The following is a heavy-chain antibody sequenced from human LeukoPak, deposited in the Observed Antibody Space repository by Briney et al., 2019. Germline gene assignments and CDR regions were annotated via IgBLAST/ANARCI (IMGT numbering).Heavy chain of an antibody. V-gene: IGHV3-30*02. CDR3: AKLGKTENHYGSGRFSYYYYMDV. J-gene: IGHJ6*03. D-gene: IGHD3-10*01. CDR2: IRYDGINK. Sequence: GGSLRLSCAASGFTFSNYGMHWVRQAPGKGLEWVAFIRYDGINKYHADSVKGRFTISRDNSKDTLYLQMNSLRAEDTAVYYCAKLGKTENHYGSGRFSYYYYMDVWGKGTTVTISS. CDR1: GFTFSNYG.